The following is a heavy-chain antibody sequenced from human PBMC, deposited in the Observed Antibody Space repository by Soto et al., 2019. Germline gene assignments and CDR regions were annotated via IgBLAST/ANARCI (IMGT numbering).Heavy chain of an antibody. CDR1: GYTLTELS. Sequence: ASVKVSCKVSGYTLTELSMHWVRQAPGKGLEWMGGFDPEDGETIYAQKFRGRVTMTEDTSTDTAYMELSSLRSEDTAVYYCATVRTGDRAFDIWGQGTMVTVSS. CDR2: FDPEDGET. CDR3: ATVRTGDRAFDI. J-gene: IGHJ3*02. V-gene: IGHV1-24*01. D-gene: IGHD7-27*01.